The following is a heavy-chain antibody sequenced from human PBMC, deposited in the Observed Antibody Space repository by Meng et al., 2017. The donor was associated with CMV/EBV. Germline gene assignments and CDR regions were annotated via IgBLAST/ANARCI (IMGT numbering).Heavy chain of an antibody. CDR3: ARGLRNYYDSSGPAYYFDY. J-gene: IGHJ4*02. CDR2: IYYSGST. CDR1: GGSISSSSYY. V-gene: IGHV4-61*05. D-gene: IGHD3-22*01. Sequence: SETLSLTCTVSGGSISSSSYYWGWIRQPPGKGLEWIGYIYYSGSTNYNPSLKSRVTISVDTSKNQFSLKLSSVTAADTAVYYCARGLRNYYDSSGPAYYFDYWGQGTLVTVSS.